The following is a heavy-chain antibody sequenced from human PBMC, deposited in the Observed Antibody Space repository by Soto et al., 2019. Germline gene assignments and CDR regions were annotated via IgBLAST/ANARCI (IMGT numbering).Heavy chain of an antibody. CDR3: ARDLRVGATLYAYYYGMDV. Sequence: HPGGSLRLSCAASGFTFSSYGMHWVRQAPGKGLEWVAVIWYDGSNKYYADSVKGRFTISRDNSKNTLYLQMNSLRAEDTAVYYCARDLRVGATLYAYYYGMDVWGQGTTVIVSS. J-gene: IGHJ6*02. D-gene: IGHD1-26*01. CDR1: GFTFSSYG. CDR2: IWYDGSNK. V-gene: IGHV3-33*01.